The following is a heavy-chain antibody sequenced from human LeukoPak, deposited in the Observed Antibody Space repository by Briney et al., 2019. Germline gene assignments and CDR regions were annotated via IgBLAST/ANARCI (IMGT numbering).Heavy chain of an antibody. J-gene: IGHJ6*02. CDR1: GGSTASSSHC. Sequence: SETLSLTCTVSGGSTASSSHCWGWIRQSPGKGLEWIAIMYYTGSTYYNPPLKSRVSISVDTSRNQFSLKLTSVTAADTAIYYCERHRIQPPVLMDVWGQGTTVTVSS. D-gene: IGHD5-18*01. CDR2: MYYTGST. CDR3: ERHRIQPPVLMDV. V-gene: IGHV4-39*01.